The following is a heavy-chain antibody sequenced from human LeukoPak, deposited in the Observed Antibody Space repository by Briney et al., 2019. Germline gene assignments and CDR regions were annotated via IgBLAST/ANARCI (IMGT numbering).Heavy chain of an antibody. J-gene: IGHJ4*02. CDR2: ISAYNGNT. Sequence: ASVKVSCKASGYTFTSYGISWVRQAPGQGREWMGWISAYNGNTNYAQKLQGRVTMTTDTSTSTAYMELRSLRSDDTAVYYCARDLYGYSYGLPWGQGTLVTVSS. CDR3: ARDLYGYSYGLP. V-gene: IGHV1-18*01. D-gene: IGHD5-18*01. CDR1: GYTFTSYG.